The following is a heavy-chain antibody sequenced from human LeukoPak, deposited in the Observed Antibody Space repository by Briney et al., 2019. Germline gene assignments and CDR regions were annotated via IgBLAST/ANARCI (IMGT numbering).Heavy chain of an antibody. J-gene: IGHJ5*02. Sequence: SVKVSCKASGYTFTGYYMHWVRQAPGQGLEWMGGIIPVFGTSNYAQKFQGRVTITADESTRTAYMELSSLRSEDTAVYYCARVTGGRYCSTTSCYMRGWFDPWGQGTLVTVSS. CDR1: GYTFTGYY. CDR2: IIPVFGTS. CDR3: ARVTGGRYCSTTSCYMRGWFDP. V-gene: IGHV1-69*13. D-gene: IGHD2-2*02.